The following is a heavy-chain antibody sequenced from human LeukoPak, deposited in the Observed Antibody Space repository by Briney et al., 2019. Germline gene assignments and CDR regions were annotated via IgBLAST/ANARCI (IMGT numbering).Heavy chain of an antibody. CDR1: GFTFSSYS. Sequence: GGSLRLSXAASGFTFSSYSMNWVRQAPGKGLEWLSSISSSSSYIYYADSLQGRFSISRDNAKNSLYLQMNSLRAEDTAVYYCASDSSGYYWGQGTLVTVSS. CDR2: ISSSSSYI. D-gene: IGHD3-22*01. CDR3: ASDSSGYY. J-gene: IGHJ4*02. V-gene: IGHV3-21*01.